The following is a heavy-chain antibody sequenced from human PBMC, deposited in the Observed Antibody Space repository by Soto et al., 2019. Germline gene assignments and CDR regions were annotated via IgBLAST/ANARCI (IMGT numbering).Heavy chain of an antibody. D-gene: IGHD2-15*01. CDR3: TRAHEVAWFDS. Sequence: AGGSLRLSCTASGFSFSSYTMNWVRQAPGKGLQWVASITNRGTHTYSADSVKGRFTISRDNDKNSLYLQMNSLRAEDTATYYCTRAHEVAWFDSWGLGTLVTVSS. CDR1: GFSFSSYT. J-gene: IGHJ5*01. CDR2: ITNRGTHT. V-gene: IGHV3-21*06.